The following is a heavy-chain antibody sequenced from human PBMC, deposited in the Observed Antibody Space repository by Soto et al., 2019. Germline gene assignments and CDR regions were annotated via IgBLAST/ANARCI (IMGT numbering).Heavy chain of an antibody. D-gene: IGHD3-10*01. CDR2: IYYSGST. Sequence: SETLSLTCTVSGGSISSYYWSWIRQPPGKGLDWIGYIYYSGSTNYNPSLKSRVTISVDTSKNQFSLKLSSVTAADTAVYYCARDLVAPGFGTMVRGHWFDPWGQGTLVTVSS. J-gene: IGHJ5*02. CDR1: GGSISSYY. V-gene: IGHV4-59*01. CDR3: ARDLVAPGFGTMVRGHWFDP.